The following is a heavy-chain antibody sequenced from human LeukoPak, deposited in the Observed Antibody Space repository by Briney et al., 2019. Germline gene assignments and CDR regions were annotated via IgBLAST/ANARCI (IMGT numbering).Heavy chain of an antibody. CDR1: GFTFSSYA. V-gene: IGHV3-64*01. Sequence: GGSLRLSCAASGFTFSSYAMHWVRQAPGKGLEYVSAISSNGGSTYYANSVKGRFTISRDNSKNTLYLQMNSLRAEDTAVYYCAKDEKHIVVVTATRGGVDYWGQGTLVTVSS. D-gene: IGHD2-21*02. CDR2: ISSNGGST. J-gene: IGHJ4*02. CDR3: AKDEKHIVVVTATRGGVDY.